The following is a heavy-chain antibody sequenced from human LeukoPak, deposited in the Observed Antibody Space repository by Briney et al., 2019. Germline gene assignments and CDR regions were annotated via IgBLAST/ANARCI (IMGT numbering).Heavy chain of an antibody. CDR1: GGSISSSTYY. Sequence: PSQTLSLTCTVSGGSISSSTYYWSWIRQPAGKGLEWIGRIYTSGSTKYNPSLKSRVIISIDTSKNQFSLRLSSVTAADTAVCYCARENDRYGRIDYWGQGTQVTVSS. CDR3: ARENDRYGRIDY. D-gene: IGHD5-18*01. J-gene: IGHJ4*02. V-gene: IGHV4-61*02. CDR2: IYTSGST.